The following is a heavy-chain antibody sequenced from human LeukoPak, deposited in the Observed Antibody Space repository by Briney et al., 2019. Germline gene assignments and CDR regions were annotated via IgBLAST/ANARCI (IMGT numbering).Heavy chain of an antibody. CDR1: GFPFSSYE. J-gene: IGHJ4*02. CDR3: ARVVDTHFDY. D-gene: IGHD5-18*01. CDR2: IGSSGSTI. Sequence: GGSLRLSCAASGFPFSSYEMNWVRQGPGKGLEWVSYIGSSGSTIYYADSVKGRFTISRDNAKNTLYLQMNSLRAEDTAVYYCARVVDTHFDYWGQGTLVTVSS. V-gene: IGHV3-48*03.